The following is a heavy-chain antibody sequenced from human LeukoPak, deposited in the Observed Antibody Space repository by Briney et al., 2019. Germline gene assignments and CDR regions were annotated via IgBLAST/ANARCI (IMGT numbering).Heavy chain of an antibody. V-gene: IGHV4-39*07. Sequence: SETLSLTCTVSGGSFSSSSYNWGWIRQPPGKGLEWIGSIDNSGSTYYNPSLKSRVTISVDTSKNQFSLNLSSVTAADTAMYYCARAVLATKSEHWFDSWGQGTLVTVSS. J-gene: IGHJ5*01. CDR2: IDNSGST. CDR3: ARAVLATKSEHWFDS. CDR1: GGSFSSSSYN. D-gene: IGHD2-8*01.